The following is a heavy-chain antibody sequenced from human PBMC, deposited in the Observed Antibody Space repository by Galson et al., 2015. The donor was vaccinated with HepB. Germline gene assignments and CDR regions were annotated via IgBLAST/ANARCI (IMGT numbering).Heavy chain of an antibody. CDR1: GDSVSSNSAA. V-gene: IGHV6-1*01. D-gene: IGHD6-13*01. CDR3: ARDPIPGIAAAGPRTRGMDV. CDR2: TYYRSKWYN. Sequence: CAISGDSVSSNSAAWNWIRQSPSRGLEWLGRTYYRSKWYNDYAVSVKSRITINPGTSKNQFSLQLNSVTPEDTAVYYCARDPIPGIAAAGPRTRGMDVWGQGTTVTVSS. J-gene: IGHJ6*02.